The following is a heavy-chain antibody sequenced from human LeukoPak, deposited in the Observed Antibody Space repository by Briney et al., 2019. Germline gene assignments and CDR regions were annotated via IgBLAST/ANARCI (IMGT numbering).Heavy chain of an antibody. J-gene: IGHJ4*02. CDR3: AKDVEYYDFWSGYHHYFDY. D-gene: IGHD3-3*01. V-gene: IGHV3-23*01. Sequence: PGGSLRLSCAASGFTFSSYAMSWVRQAPGKGLEWVSDISGSGGSTYYADSVKGRFTISRDNSKNTLYLRMNSLRAEDTAVYYCAKDVEYYDFWSGYHHYFDYWGQGTLVTVSS. CDR2: ISGSGGST. CDR1: GFTFSSYA.